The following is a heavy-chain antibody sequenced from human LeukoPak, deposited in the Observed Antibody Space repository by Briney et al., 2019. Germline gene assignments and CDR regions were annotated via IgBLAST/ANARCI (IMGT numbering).Heavy chain of an antibody. J-gene: IGHJ4*02. CDR3: AKELWYYDSSGYYRGFDY. V-gene: IGHV3-30*18. D-gene: IGHD3-22*01. Sequence: PGGSLRLSCTASEFTFSSYGMHWVRQAPGKGLEWVAVISYDGSNKYYADSVKGRFTISRDNSKNTLYLQMNSLGAEDTAVYYCAKELWYYDSSGYYRGFDYWGQGTLVTVSS. CDR1: EFTFSSYG. CDR2: ISYDGSNK.